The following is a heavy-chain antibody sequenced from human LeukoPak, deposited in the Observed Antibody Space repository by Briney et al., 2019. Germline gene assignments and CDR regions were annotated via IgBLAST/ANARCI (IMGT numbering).Heavy chain of an antibody. CDR1: GYTFTGYY. J-gene: IGHJ4*02. CDR3: ARGRNSVYYFNVVALYYFDY. V-gene: IGHV1-2*06. D-gene: IGHD3-22*01. Sequence: GASVKVSCKASGYTFTGYYMHWVRQAPGQGLEWMGRINPNSGGTNYAQKFQGRVTMTRDTSINTAYMDLSRLRSDDTAVYYCARGRNSVYYFNVVALYYFDYWGQGTLVTVSS. CDR2: INPNSGGT.